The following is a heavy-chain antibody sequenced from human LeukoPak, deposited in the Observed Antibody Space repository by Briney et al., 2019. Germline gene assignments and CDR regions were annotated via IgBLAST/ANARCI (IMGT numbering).Heavy chain of an antibody. Sequence: PGGPLRLSCAGSGFTFKNYGIHWVRQAPGKGLEWVAGMSYDGGHRYYGDSVKGRFTISRDNSKDTVYVEMNSLRPEDTALYYCAKGCSSTSCAIEFDSWGQGTLVTVSS. V-gene: IGHV3-30*18. D-gene: IGHD2-2*01. CDR2: MSYDGGHR. CDR3: AKGCSSTSCAIEFDS. CDR1: GFTFKNYG. J-gene: IGHJ4*02.